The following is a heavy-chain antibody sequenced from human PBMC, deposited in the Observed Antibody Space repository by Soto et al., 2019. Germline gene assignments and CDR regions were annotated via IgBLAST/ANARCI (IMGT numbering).Heavy chain of an antibody. CDR1: GFTFSNAW. D-gene: IGHD3-22*01. CDR3: TTDGYHDSSGYYYAQDN. CDR2: IKSKTDGGTT. J-gene: IGHJ4*02. V-gene: IGHV3-15*01. Sequence: GGSLRLSCAASGFTFSNAWMSWVRQAPGKGLEWVGRIKSKTDGGTTDYAAPVKGRFTISRDDSKNTLYLQMNSLKTEDTAVYYCTTDGYHDSSGYYYAQDNWGQGTLVTVSS.